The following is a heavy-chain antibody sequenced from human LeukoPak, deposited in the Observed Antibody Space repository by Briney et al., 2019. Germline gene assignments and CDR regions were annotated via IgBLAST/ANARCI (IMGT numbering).Heavy chain of an antibody. CDR3: ARDLGIAVAGTSGYFDY. J-gene: IGHJ4*02. V-gene: IGHV4-61*02. D-gene: IGHD6-19*01. CDR1: GGSISSGSYY. CDR2: IYTSGST. Sequence: PSETLSLTCTVSGGSISSGSYYWSWIRQPAGKGLEWIGRIYTSGSTNYNPSLKSRVTISVDTSKNQFSLKLSSVTAADTAVYYCARDLGIAVAGTSGYFDYWGQGTLVTVSS.